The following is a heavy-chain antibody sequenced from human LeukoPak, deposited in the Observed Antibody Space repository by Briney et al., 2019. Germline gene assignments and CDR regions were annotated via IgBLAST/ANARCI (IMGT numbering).Heavy chain of an antibody. V-gene: IGHV4-4*07. CDR2: IYSSGST. Sequence: SETLSLTCTVSGGSISYYYWSWIRQPAGKGLEWIGRIYSSGSTTYNPSLKSRVTMSVDTAKNQFSLILTSVTAADPAAHYCARDRGDLGNFDYWGQGTLVTVSS. D-gene: IGHD3-10*01. J-gene: IGHJ4*02. CDR3: ARDRGDLGNFDY. CDR1: GGSISYYY.